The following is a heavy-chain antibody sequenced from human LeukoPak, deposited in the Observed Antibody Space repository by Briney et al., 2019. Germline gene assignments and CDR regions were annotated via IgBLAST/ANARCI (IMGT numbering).Heavy chain of an antibody. CDR3: ARRYSYGYDSPFDP. V-gene: IGHV4-34*01. J-gene: IGHJ5*02. D-gene: IGHD5-18*01. Sequence: SETLSLTCAVYGGSFSGYYWSWIRQPPGKGLEWIGEINHSGSTNYNPSLKSRVTISVDTSKNQFSLKLSSVTAADTAVYYCARRYSYGYDSPFDPWGQGTLVTVSS. CDR1: GGSFSGYY. CDR2: INHSGST.